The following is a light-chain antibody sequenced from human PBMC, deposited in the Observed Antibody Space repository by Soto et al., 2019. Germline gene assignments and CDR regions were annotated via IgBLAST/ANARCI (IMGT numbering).Light chain of an antibody. CDR3: QQSFNLPRT. J-gene: IGKJ1*01. CDR2: AAS. CDR1: QSISSS. Sequence: DIEMTQSASSLSASVGETITITCRASQSISSSLNWFQHSPGQPPKLLLFAASNLHAGVPPRFSGSGSGTSFSLTIRSLQPEDFATYYCQQSFNLPRTFGPGTKVDI. V-gene: IGKV1-39*01.